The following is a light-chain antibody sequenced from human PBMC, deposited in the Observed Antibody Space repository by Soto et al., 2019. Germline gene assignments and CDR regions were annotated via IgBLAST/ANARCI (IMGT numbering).Light chain of an antibody. V-gene: IGKV1-5*03. Sequence: DIQMTQSPSTLSASVGDRVTITCRASQSISSWLAWYQQKPGKAPNLLIYKASNLDSGVPSRFSGSGSRTEFTLTISSLQPDDFATYYCQQYDSYSPWTFGQGTKV. J-gene: IGKJ1*01. CDR3: QQYDSYSPWT. CDR2: KAS. CDR1: QSISSW.